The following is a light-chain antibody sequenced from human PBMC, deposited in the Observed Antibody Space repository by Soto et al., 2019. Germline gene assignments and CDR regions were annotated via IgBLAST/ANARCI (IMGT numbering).Light chain of an antibody. V-gene: IGKV3-11*01. J-gene: IGKJ5*01. CDR2: EAS. CDR3: QQRGEWPPGAA. CDR1: LSISNS. Sequence: IVLTQSPATLSLYPGERATLTCRASLSISNSLAWYQQKPGQAPRLLIYEASNRATGIPARFSGSGSGTDFTLTISSLEPEDFAVYYCQQRGEWPPGAAFGQGTRLE.